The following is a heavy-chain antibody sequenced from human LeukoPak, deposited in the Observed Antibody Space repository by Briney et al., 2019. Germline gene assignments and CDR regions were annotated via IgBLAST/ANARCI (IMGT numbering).Heavy chain of an antibody. V-gene: IGHV3-23*01. Sequence: PGGSLRLSCAGSGFTFSSYAMSWVRQAPGKGLEWVSAVSGSGGSTYYADSVKGRFTVSRANSKNTLYLQMNSLRAEDTALYYCALTVPVDEGFDYWGQGTLVTVSS. J-gene: IGHJ4*02. CDR1: GFTFSSYA. CDR2: VSGSGGST. D-gene: IGHD2-2*01. CDR3: ALTVPVDEGFDY.